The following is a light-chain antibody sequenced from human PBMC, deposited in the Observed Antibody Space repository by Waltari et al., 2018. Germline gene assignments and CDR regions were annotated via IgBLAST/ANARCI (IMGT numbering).Light chain of an antibody. CDR2: DVS. V-gene: IGLV2-14*03. Sequence: QSALTQPASVSGSPGQSLTISCTGTSSDVGAYNYVSWYQQHPGKVPKLMIYDVSQRPSGISSRFSASKSGNAASLTISGLQFEDEADYYCSSYRSDNTLIVGGGTKLTVL. J-gene: IGLJ2*01. CDR3: SSYRSDNTLI. CDR1: SSDVGAYNY.